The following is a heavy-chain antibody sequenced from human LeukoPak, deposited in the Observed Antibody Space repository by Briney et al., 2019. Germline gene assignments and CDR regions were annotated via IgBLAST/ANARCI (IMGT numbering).Heavy chain of an antibody. D-gene: IGHD2-2*01. CDR1: GFTFSSYG. V-gene: IGHV3-30*03. J-gene: IGHJ4*02. CDR3: VSSAEYQLLSGYFDY. CDR2: ISYDGSNK. Sequence: PGRSLRLSCAASGFTFSSYGMHWVRQAPGKGLEWVAVISYDGSNKYYADSVKGRFTISRDSSKNTLYLQMNSLRAEDTAVYYCVSSAEYQLLSGYFDYWGQGTLVTVSS.